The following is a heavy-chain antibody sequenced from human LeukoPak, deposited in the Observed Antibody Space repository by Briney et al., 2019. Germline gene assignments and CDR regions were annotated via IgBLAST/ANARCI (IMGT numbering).Heavy chain of an antibody. CDR2: ISYDRSNK. Sequence: GGSLRLSCAASGFTFSSYAMHWVRQAPGKGLEWVAVISYDRSNKYYADSVKGRFTISRDNSKNTLYLQMNSLRAEDTAVYYCARDRRSAGSYYFDYWSQGTLVTVSS. J-gene: IGHJ4*02. D-gene: IGHD2-15*01. V-gene: IGHV3-30-3*01. CDR3: ARDRRSAGSYYFDY. CDR1: GFTFSSYA.